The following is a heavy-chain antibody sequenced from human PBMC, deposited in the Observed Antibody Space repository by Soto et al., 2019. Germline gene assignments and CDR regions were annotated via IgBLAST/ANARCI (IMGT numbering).Heavy chain of an antibody. Sequence: SVKVSCKASGGTFSSYAISWVRQAPGQGLEWMGGIIPIFGTANYAQKFQGRVTITADESTSTAYMELSSLRYDDTAVYYCARVVSRGDYYGMDAWGQGTPVTVSS. D-gene: IGHD3-10*01. CDR1: GGTFSSYA. J-gene: IGHJ6*02. CDR2: IIPIFGTA. V-gene: IGHV1-69*13. CDR3: ARVVSRGDYYGMDA.